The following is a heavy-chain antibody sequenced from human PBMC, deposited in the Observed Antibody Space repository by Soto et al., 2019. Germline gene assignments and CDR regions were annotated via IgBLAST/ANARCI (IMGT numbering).Heavy chain of an antibody. Sequence: LSLTCTVSGGSISSGYYYWSWILHPPGNCLEWIGYIYYSGSTYYNPSLKSRVTISVDTSKNQFSLKLSSVTAADTAVYYCARERYYDFWSGYYTQYYFDYWGQGTLVTVSS. CDR2: IYYSGST. V-gene: IGHV4-30-4*01. D-gene: IGHD3-3*01. CDR3: ARERYYDFWSGYYTQYYFDY. J-gene: IGHJ4*02. CDR1: GGSISSGYYY.